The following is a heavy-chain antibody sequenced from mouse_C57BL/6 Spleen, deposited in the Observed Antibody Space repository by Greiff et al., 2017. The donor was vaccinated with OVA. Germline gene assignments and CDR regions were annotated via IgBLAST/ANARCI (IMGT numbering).Heavy chain of an antibody. D-gene: IGHD1-1*01. Sequence: VKLQQPGAELVKPGASVKLSCKASGYTFTSYWMHWVKQRPGRGLEWIGRIDPNSGGTKYNEKFKSKATLTVDKPSSTAYMQLSSLTSEDSAVYYCARSEDYYGSSYEFAYWGQGTLVTVSA. CDR3: ARSEDYYGSSYEFAY. CDR2: IDPNSGGT. J-gene: IGHJ3*01. CDR1: GYTFTSYW. V-gene: IGHV1-72*01.